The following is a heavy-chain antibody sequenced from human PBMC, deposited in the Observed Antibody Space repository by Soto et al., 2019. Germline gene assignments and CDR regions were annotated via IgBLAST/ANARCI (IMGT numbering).Heavy chain of an antibody. CDR2: IHPTDGST. CDR1: GYNFASNH. V-gene: IGHV1-46*01. D-gene: IGHD3-16*01. J-gene: IGHJ4*02. CDR3: VRDRLGRWTFDY. Sequence: QVQLVQSGAEVKEPGASVKVSCKASGYNFASNHMHWVRQIPGQGLEWMGGIHPTDGSTSYAQRFRGRITMTGDAPTNPDYMDLRSLTSEDTAVYYCVRDRLGRWTFDYWGQGTLLTVSS.